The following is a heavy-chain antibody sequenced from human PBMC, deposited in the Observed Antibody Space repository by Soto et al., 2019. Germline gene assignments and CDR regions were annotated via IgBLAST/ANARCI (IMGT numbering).Heavy chain of an antibody. CDR1: GYTFTGYY. CDR3: ASYRGLSPFEYYYYGMDV. CDR2: INPNSGGT. J-gene: IGHJ6*02. D-gene: IGHD3-10*01. V-gene: IGHV1-2*02. Sequence: ASVKVSCKASGYTFTGYYMHWVRQAPGQGLEWMGWINPNSGGTNYAQKFQGRVTMTRDTSISTAYMELSRLRSDDTAVYYCASYRGLSPFEYYYYGMDVWGRGTTVTVSS.